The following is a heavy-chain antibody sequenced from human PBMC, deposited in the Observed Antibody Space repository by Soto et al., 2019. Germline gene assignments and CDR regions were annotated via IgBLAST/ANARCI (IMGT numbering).Heavy chain of an antibody. CDR3: ARGAPLSYYYDSSGYHNYYYGMDV. CDR2: ISYDGSNK. D-gene: IGHD3-22*01. J-gene: IGHJ6*02. Sequence: SGGSLRLSCAASGFTFSSYAMHWVRQAPGKGLEWVAVISYDGSNKYYADSVKGRFTISRDNSKNTLYLQMNSLRAEDTAVYYCARGAPLSYYYDSSGYHNYYYGMDVWGQGTTVTVSS. V-gene: IGHV3-30-3*01. CDR1: GFTFSSYA.